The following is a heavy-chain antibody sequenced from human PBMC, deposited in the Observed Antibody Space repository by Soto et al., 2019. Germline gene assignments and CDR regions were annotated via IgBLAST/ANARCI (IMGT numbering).Heavy chain of an antibody. CDR2: ISSSSSYI. CDR3: ATGDFWSGSPPESDP. V-gene: IGHV3-21*01. J-gene: IGHJ5*02. CDR1: GFTFSSYS. D-gene: IGHD3-3*01. Sequence: GGSLRLSCAASGFTFSSYSMNWVRQAPGKGLEWVSSISSSSSYIYYADSVKGRFTISRDNAKNSLYLQMNSLRAEDTAVYYCATGDFWSGSPPESDPWGQGTLVTVSS.